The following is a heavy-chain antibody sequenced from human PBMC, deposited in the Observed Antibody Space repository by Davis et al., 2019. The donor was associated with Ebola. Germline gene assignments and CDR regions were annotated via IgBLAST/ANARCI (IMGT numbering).Heavy chain of an antibody. CDR1: GFTFSSYG. CDR3: ARDMGRDIVVVPAAGLDY. CDR2: ISYDGSNK. J-gene: IGHJ4*02. V-gene: IGHV3-30*03. Sequence: GESLKISCAASGFTFSSYGMHWVRQAPGKGLEWVAVISYDGSNKYYADSVKGRFTISRDNSKNTLYLQMNSLRAEDTAVYYCARDMGRDIVVVPAAGLDYWGQGTLVTVSS. D-gene: IGHD2-2*01.